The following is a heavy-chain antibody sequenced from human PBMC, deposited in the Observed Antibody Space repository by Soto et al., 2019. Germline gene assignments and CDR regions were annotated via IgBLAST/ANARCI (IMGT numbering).Heavy chain of an antibody. CDR3: ARTVTTISNWFDP. J-gene: IGHJ5*02. CDR2: IYYSGST. V-gene: IGHV4-39*01. D-gene: IGHD4-17*01. CDR1: GGSISSSSYY. Sequence: SETLSLTCTVSGGSISSSSYYWGWIRQPPGKGLEWIGSIYYSGSTYYNPSLKSRVTISVDTSKNQFSLKLSSVTAADTAVYYCARTVTTISNWFDPWGQGTLVTVS.